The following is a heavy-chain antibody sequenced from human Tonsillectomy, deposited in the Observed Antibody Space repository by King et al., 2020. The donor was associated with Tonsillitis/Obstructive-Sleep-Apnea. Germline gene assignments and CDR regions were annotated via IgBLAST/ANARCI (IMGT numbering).Heavy chain of an antibody. CDR2: ISWNSGSI. V-gene: IGHV3-9*01. CDR1: GFTFDDYA. CDR3: AKAPSGGDFDY. D-gene: IGHD3-10*01. Sequence: VQLVESGGGLVQPGRSLRLSCAASGFTFDDYAMHWVRQAPGKGLEWVSGISWNSGSIGYADSVKGRFTISRDNAKNSLYLQMNSLRAEDTALYYCAKAPSGGDFDYWGQGTLVTVSS. J-gene: IGHJ4*02.